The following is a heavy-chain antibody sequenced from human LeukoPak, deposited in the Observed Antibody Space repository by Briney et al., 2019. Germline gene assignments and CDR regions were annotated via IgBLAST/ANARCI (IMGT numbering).Heavy chain of an antibody. V-gene: IGHV4-61*02. D-gene: IGHD3-10*01. CDR3: AREGTTMVRGVIGRGPLDY. CDR2: IYTSGST. J-gene: IGHJ4*02. CDR1: GGSISSGSYY. Sequence: SETLSLTCTVSGGSISSGSYYWSWIRQPAGKGLEWIGRIYTSGSTNYNPSLKSRVTMSVDTSKNQFSLKLSSVTAADTAVYYCAREGTTMVRGVIGRGPLDYWGQGTLVTVSS.